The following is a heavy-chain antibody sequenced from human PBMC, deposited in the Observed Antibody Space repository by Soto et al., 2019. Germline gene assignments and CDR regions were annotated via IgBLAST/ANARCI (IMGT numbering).Heavy chain of an antibody. D-gene: IGHD6-19*01. CDR3: ARDRLSSGWWKLNY. V-gene: IGHV1-18*01. CDR2: ISAYNGNT. J-gene: IGHJ4*02. CDR1: GYTFTSYG. Sequence: ASVKVSCKASGYTFTSYGISWVRQAPGQGLEWMGWISAYNGNTNYAQKLQGRVTMTTDTSTSTAYMELRSLRSDDTAVYYCARDRLSSGWWKLNYWGQGTLVTVSS.